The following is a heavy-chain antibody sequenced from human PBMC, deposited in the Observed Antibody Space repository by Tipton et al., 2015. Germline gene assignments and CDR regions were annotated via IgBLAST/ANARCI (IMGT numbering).Heavy chain of an antibody. D-gene: IGHD3-10*01. CDR1: GGPITSSAYY. V-gene: IGHV4-39*01. J-gene: IGHJ4*02. CDR2: VYFSGTT. CDR3: ARGLLLWFGMSDY. Sequence: TLSLTCTVSGGPITSSAYYWGWIRQPPGKGLEWIGSVYFSGTTYYNPSLKSRVTISMDPSKNQFSLRLTSVTAADTAVYYCARGLLLWFGMSDYWGQGTLVTVSS.